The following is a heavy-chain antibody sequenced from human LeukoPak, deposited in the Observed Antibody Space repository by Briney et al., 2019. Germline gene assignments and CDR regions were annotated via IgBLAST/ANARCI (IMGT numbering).Heavy chain of an antibody. CDR1: GFTFSSYG. CDR3: AKGARLRLGEDFDY. CDR2: IRYDGSNK. J-gene: IGHJ4*02. V-gene: IGHV3-30*02. Sequence: HPGGSLRLSCAASGFTFSSYGMHWVRQAPGKGLEWVAFIRYDGSNKYYADSVKGRLTISRDNSKNTVYLQMNSLRAEDTAVYYCAKGARLRLGEDFDYWGQGTLVTVSS. D-gene: IGHD3-16*01.